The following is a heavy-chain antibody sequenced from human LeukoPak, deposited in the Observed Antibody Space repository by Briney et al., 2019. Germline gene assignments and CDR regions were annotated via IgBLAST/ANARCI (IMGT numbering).Heavy chain of an antibody. J-gene: IGHJ3*02. CDR1: EFTFSNYW. V-gene: IGHV3-7*04. Sequence: GGSLILSCAASEFTFSNYWMSWVRQAPGKGLEWVANIKQDGSEKYYLDSVKGRFTISRDNAKQSLYLQMNSLRAEDTAVYFCARGYCIGGSCYAFDIWGQGTMVTVSS. CDR3: ARGYCIGGSCYAFDI. D-gene: IGHD2-15*01. CDR2: IKQDGSEK.